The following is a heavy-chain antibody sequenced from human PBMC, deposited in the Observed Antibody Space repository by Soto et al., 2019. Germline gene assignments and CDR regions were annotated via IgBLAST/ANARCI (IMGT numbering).Heavy chain of an antibody. D-gene: IGHD3-3*01. CDR1: GGTFSSYT. J-gene: IGHJ6*03. Sequence: ASVKVSCKASGGTFSSYTISWVRQAPGQGLEWMGRIIPILGIANYAQKFQGRVTITADKSTSTAYMELSSLRSEDTAVYYCARDHNPIGRFLASLDYYYYYMDVWGKGTTVTVSS. V-gene: IGHV1-69*04. CDR2: IIPILGIA. CDR3: ARDHNPIGRFLASLDYYYYYMDV.